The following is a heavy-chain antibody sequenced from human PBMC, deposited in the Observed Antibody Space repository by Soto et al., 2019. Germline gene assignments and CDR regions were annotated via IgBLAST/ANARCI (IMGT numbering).Heavy chain of an antibody. Sequence: EVQLVESGGGLVQPGGSLRLSCAASGFTFSSYWMHWVRQAPGKGLVCVSRINSDGSSTSYADSVKGRFTISRDNAKNTLYLQMNSLRAEDTAVYYCARATNWENWYFDLWGRGTLVTVSS. CDR1: GFTFSSYW. CDR2: INSDGSST. CDR3: ARATNWENWYFDL. V-gene: IGHV3-74*01. D-gene: IGHD7-27*01. J-gene: IGHJ2*01.